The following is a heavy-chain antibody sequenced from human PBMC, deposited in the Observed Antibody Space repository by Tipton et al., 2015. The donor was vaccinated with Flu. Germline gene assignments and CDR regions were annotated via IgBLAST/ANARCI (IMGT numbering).Heavy chain of an antibody. CDR1: GYTFTNYGYG. D-gene: IGHD1-7*01. CDR3: ARDWDYHVDY. CDR2: ISGYNGNK. V-gene: IGHV1-18*01. J-gene: IGHJ4*02. Sequence: QLVQSGAEVKKPGASMKISCKASGYTFTNYGYGVSWVRQAPGQGLEWMGWISGYNGNKNYARKVQDRVTMTTGTSRSTAYMELRSLTSDDTAVFYCARDWDYHVDYWGQGTLVTVSS.